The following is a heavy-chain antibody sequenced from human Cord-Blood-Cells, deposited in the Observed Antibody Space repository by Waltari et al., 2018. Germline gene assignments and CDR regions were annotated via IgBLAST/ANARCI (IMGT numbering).Heavy chain of an antibody. D-gene: IGHD1-20*01. CDR1: GASICGSS. CDR3: ARVPISLEYYFDY. Sequence: VHPQASGPRLSNPSGTLSLTRPVSGASICGSSCSCIRQPPGKGLEWIGYIYYSGSTNYNPSLKSRVTISVDTSKNQFSLKLSSVTAADTAVYYCARVPISLEYYFDYWGQGTLVTVSS. V-gene: IGHV4-59*01. J-gene: IGHJ4*02. CDR2: IYYSGST.